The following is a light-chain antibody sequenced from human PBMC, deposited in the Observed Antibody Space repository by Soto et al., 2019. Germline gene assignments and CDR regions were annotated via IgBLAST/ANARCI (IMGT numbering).Light chain of an antibody. V-gene: IGKV3-20*01. J-gene: IGKJ5*01. CDR1: QSVSAR. CDR2: DVF. Sequence: EIVLPQYQDTLSLSPGESATLSCRASQSVSARLAWYKHKPGQPPRLLISDVFNRASGVAERFSGSGSETDFTLIIRRLEPEDSALYYCQHYQGGHPIAFSQGTRLEIK. CDR3: QHYQGGHPIA.